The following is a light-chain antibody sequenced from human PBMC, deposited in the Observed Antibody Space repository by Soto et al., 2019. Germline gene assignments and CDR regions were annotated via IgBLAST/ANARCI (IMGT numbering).Light chain of an antibody. CDR1: QSVSNNY. CDR3: HQYGSSPPYT. Sequence: EVVLTQSPGTLSLSPGESATLSCSASQSVSNNYFAWYQQKPGQATRLLIFGSSDRATGIPDRFSGSGSVTDFTLTISRLEPEDFAVYYCHQYGSSPPYTFGQGTKLEIK. CDR2: GSS. V-gene: IGKV3-20*01. J-gene: IGKJ2*01.